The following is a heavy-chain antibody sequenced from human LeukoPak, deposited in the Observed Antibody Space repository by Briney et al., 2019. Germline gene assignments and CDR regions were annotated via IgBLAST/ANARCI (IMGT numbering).Heavy chain of an antibody. Sequence: GGSLRLSCAASGFTFSSYTMSWVRQAPGKGLEWVSTITTSDGNTYYADSVKGRFTVSRDNSKNTLFLQMNSLRAEDTAVYYCAKSPGAPDYWGQGTLVTVSS. J-gene: IGHJ4*02. CDR3: AKSPGAPDY. CDR2: ITTSDGNT. CDR1: GFTFSSYT. V-gene: IGHV3-23*01.